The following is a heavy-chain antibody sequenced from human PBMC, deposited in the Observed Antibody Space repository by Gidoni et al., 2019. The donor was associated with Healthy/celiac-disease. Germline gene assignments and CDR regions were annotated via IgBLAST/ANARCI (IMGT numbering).Heavy chain of an antibody. CDR1: GYTTTELS. D-gene: IGHD4-17*01. J-gene: IGHJ3*02. CDR3: ATVPTVVTVGRLPDAFDI. CDR2: FDPEDGET. V-gene: IGHV1-24*01. Sequence: QVQLVQSGAEVKKPGASVKVSCKVSGYTTTELSMHWVRQAPGKGLEWMGGFDPEDGETIYAQKFQGRVTMTEDTSTDTAYMELSSLRSEDTAVYYCATVPTVVTVGRLPDAFDIWGQGTMVTVSS.